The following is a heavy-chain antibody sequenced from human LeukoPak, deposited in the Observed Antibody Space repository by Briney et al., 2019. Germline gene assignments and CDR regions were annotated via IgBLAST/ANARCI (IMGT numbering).Heavy chain of an antibody. D-gene: IGHD3-3*01. Sequence: PGRSLRLSCAASGFTFSSYGMHWVRQAPGKGLEWVAVISYDGSNKYYADSVKGRFTISRDNSKNTLYLQMNSLRAEDTAVYYCARGTTIFAVVSYPDYWGQGTLVTVSS. V-gene: IGHV3-30*03. J-gene: IGHJ4*02. CDR2: ISYDGSNK. CDR1: GFTFSSYG. CDR3: ARGTTIFAVVSYPDY.